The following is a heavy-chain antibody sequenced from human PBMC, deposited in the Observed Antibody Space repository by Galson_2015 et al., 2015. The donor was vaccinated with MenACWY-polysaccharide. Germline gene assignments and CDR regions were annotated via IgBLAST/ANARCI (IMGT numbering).Heavy chain of an antibody. J-gene: IGHJ6*02. Sequence: SETLSLTCIVSGDSISTNNYNWGWIRQAPGKGLEWIGSVSHSGGTYDSPSLRGRLTMTADPSQNSISLRLTSVTAADTAVYYCARLGSPPVYSYRGVDVWGHGTSVTVSS. V-gene: IGHV4-39*02. CDR3: ARLGSPPVYSYRGVDV. D-gene: IGHD2-21*01. CDR1: GDSISTNNYN. CDR2: VSHSGGT.